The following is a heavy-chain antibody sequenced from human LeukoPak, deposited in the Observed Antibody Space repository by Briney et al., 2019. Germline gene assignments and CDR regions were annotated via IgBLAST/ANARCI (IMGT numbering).Heavy chain of an antibody. D-gene: IGHD3-3*01. J-gene: IGHJ5*02. CDR1: GYTFTSYG. CDR3: ARGGYDFWSGYQGGYWFDP. V-gene: IGHV1-18*01. CDR2: ISAYNGNT. Sequence: GASVKVSCKASGYTFTSYGISWVRQAPGQGLEWMGWISAYNGNTNYAQKLQGRVTMTTDTSTSTAYMELRSLRSDDTAVYYCARGGYDFWSGYQGGYWFDPWGQGTLVTVSS.